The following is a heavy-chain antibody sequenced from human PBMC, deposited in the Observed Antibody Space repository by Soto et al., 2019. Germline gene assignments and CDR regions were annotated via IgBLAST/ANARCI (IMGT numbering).Heavy chain of an antibody. CDR1: GFTFSNYW. CDR2: IDSDGSTT. V-gene: IGHV3-74*01. CDR3: VRDDIGLGIDYWGLGTLVTVSSGKVSNFGDEQAMDV. J-gene: IGHJ6*02. D-gene: IGHD3-10*01. Sequence: PGGSLRLSCAASGFTFSNYWMHWVRQAPGRGLVWVSHIDSDGSTTTYADSVEGRFTISRDNAKNTLYLQMNSLRAEDTAVYYCVRDDIGLGIDYWGLGTLVTVSSGKVSNFGDEQAMDVWGQGTTVTVSS.